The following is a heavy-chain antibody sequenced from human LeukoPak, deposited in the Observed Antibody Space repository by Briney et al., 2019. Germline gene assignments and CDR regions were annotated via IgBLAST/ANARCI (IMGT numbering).Heavy chain of an antibody. CDR3: ARGASQDDFWSGYYNPDAFDI. D-gene: IGHD3-3*01. Sequence: GASVKVSCKASGYTFTSYDINWVRQATGQGLEWMGWMNPNSGNTGYAQKFQGRVTITRNTSISTAYMELSSLRSEDTAVSYCARGASQDDFWSGYYNPDAFDIWGQGTMVTVSS. CDR1: GYTFTSYD. J-gene: IGHJ3*02. CDR2: MNPNSGNT. V-gene: IGHV1-8*03.